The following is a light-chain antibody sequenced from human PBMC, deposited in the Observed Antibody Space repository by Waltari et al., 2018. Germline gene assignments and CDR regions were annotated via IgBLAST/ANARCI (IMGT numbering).Light chain of an antibody. CDR1: SSDVGSYNL. J-gene: IGLJ3*02. CDR3: CSYAGSSWV. V-gene: IGLV2-23*01. CDR2: VGS. Sequence: QSALTQPSAASGSPVQSITISCPGTSSDVGSYNLVSCSQQHPAKAPNLMIYVGSKRPSGVFSRFSGSKSCNTSSLTISGLQAEDEADYYCCSYAGSSWVFGGGTKLTVL.